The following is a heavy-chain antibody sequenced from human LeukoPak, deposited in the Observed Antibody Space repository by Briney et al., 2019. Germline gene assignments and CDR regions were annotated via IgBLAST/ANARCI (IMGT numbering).Heavy chain of an antibody. V-gene: IGHV3-23*01. J-gene: IGHJ4*02. CDR1: GFTFSSYA. CDR2: ISGSGGST. Sequence: GGSLRLSYAASGFTFSSYAMSWVRQAPGKGLEWVSAISGSGGSTYYADSVKGRFTISRDNSKNTLYLQMNSLRAEDTAVYYCAKDLYGDYVSYFDYWGQGTLVTVSS. CDR3: AKDLYGDYVSYFDY. D-gene: IGHD4-17*01.